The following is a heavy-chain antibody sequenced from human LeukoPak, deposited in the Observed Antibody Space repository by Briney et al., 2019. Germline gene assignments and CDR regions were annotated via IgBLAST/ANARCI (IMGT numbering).Heavy chain of an antibody. D-gene: IGHD3-10*01. CDR3: ARQGVLLWFGAVGD. V-gene: IGHV4-34*01. Sequence: SETLSLTCAVYGGSFSGYYWSWIRQPPGKGLEWIGEINHSGSTNYNPSLKSRVTISVDTSKNQFSLKLSSVTAADTAVYYCARQGVLLWFGAVGDWGQGTLVTVSS. CDR1: GGSFSGYY. J-gene: IGHJ4*02. CDR2: INHSGST.